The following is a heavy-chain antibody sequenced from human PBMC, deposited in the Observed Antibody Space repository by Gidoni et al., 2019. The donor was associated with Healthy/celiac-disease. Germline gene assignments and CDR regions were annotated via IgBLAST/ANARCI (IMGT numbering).Heavy chain of an antibody. V-gene: IGHV4-59*01. CDR3: ARDQADGYNSDGSRYFDY. D-gene: IGHD5-12*01. Sequence: QVQLQESGPGLVKPSETLSLTCTVSGGSISSYYWSWIRQPPGKGLEWIGYIYYSGSTNYNPSLKSRVTISVDTSKNQFSLKLSSVTAADTAVYYCARDQADGYNSDGSRYFDYWGQGTLVTVSS. CDR2: IYYSGST. CDR1: GGSISSYY. J-gene: IGHJ4*02.